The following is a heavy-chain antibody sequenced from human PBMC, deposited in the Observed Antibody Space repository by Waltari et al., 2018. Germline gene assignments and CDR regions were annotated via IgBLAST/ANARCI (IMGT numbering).Heavy chain of an antibody. V-gene: IGHV3-23*03. Sequence: EVQLLESGGGLVQPGGSLRLSCAASGFTFSSYAMSWVRQAPGKGVGGGLVIYSGGSTYYADSVKGRFTISRDNSKNTLYLQMNSLRAEDTAVYYCAKDKEEQAGIAAAVRGYFDYWGQGTLVTVSS. J-gene: IGHJ4*02. CDR1: GFTFSSYA. D-gene: IGHD6-13*01. CDR2: IYSGGST. CDR3: AKDKEEQAGIAAAVRGYFDY.